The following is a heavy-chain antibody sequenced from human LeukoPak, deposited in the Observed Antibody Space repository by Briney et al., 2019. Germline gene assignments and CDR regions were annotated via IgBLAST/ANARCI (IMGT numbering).Heavy chain of an antibody. CDR3: ARVGPDYSTGWPFDY. CDR2: IHYSGGT. J-gene: IGHJ4*02. D-gene: IGHD6-19*01. Sequence: SETLSLTCTVSGGSIRSYYWSWIRQPPGKGLELIGYIHYSGGTNYNPSLKSRVTISVDTSKNQFSLKMTSVTAADTAVYYCARVGPDYSTGWPFDYWGQGTLVTVSS. V-gene: IGHV4-59*01. CDR1: GGSIRSYY.